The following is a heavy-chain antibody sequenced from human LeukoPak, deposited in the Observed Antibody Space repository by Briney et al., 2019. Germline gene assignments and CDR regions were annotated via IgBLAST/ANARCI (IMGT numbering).Heavy chain of an antibody. Sequence: SETLSLTCSVSGGSISNHYWSWIRQPPGRGLEWIAYIYYSGDTNYNPSLQSRATISLDTSENQFSLKVSSVTAADTAVYYCARLTRAGGVSIMYHYFDLWGRGTLVTASS. D-gene: IGHD2-8*02. V-gene: IGHV4-59*11. J-gene: IGHJ2*01. CDR2: IYYSGDT. CDR3: ARLTRAGGVSIMYHYFDL. CDR1: GGSISNHY.